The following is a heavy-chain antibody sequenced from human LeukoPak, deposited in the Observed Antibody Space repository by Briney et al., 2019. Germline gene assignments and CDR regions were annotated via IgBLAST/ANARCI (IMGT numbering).Heavy chain of an antibody. Sequence: PSETLSLTCTVSGGSISSYYWSWIRQPAGKGLEWIGRIYTSGSTNYNPSLKSRVTMSVDTSKNQFSLKLSSVTAADTAVYYCARESIRLGTNFFDYWGQGTLVTVSS. CDR3: ARESIRLGTNFFDY. CDR2: IYTSGST. V-gene: IGHV4-4*07. D-gene: IGHD2-8*01. CDR1: GGSISSYY. J-gene: IGHJ4*02.